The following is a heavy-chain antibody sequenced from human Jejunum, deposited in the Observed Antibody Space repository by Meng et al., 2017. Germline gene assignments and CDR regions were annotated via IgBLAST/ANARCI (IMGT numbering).Heavy chain of an antibody. J-gene: IGHJ4*02. CDR2: INHSGST. Sequence: SETLSLTCAVYGGSFSSYFWTWIRQPPGKGLEWIGEINHSGSTYYNPSLKSRVTISEDTSKNQFSLKLTSVTAADTAVYYCAMRIPQYCPGGNCYSGLGYWGQGTLVTVSS. V-gene: IGHV4-34*01. D-gene: IGHD2-15*01. CDR3: AMRIPQYCPGGNCYSGLGY. CDR1: GGSFSSYF.